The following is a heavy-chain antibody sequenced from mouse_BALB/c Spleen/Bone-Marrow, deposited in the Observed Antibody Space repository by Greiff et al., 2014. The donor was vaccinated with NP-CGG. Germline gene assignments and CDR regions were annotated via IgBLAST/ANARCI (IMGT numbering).Heavy chain of an antibody. CDR2: ISSGGSYT. J-gene: IGHJ1*01. Sequence: EVMLVESGGGLVKPGGSLKLSCAASGFAFSSYDMSWVRQTPEKRLEWVATISSGGSYTYYPDSVKGRFTISRDNARNTLYLQMSSLRSEDTALYYCARLGNWYLDVWGAGTTVTVSS. CDR3: ARLGNWYLDV. CDR1: GFAFSSYD. D-gene: IGHD1-1*02. V-gene: IGHV5-9*02.